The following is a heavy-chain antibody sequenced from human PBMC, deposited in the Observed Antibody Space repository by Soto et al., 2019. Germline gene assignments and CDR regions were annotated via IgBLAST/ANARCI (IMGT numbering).Heavy chain of an antibody. CDR3: ARGFSSLTEKYCSGGSCYSGGDWFDP. CDR2: SIPIFGTA. J-gene: IGHJ5*02. D-gene: IGHD2-15*01. CDR1: GGTFSSYA. Sequence: QVQLVQSGAEVKKPGSSVKVSCKASGGTFSSYAISWVRQAPGQGLEWMGGSIPIFGTANYAQKFQGRVTITADESTSTAYMELSSLRSEDTAVYYCARGFSSLTEKYCSGGSCYSGGDWFDPWGQGTLVTVSS. V-gene: IGHV1-69*01.